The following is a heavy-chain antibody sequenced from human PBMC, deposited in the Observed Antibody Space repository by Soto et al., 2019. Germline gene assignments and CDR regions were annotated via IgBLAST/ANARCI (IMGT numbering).Heavy chain of an antibody. J-gene: IGHJ5*02. CDR2: VIPVFGTT. Sequence: SVKVSCKASGGSFSFYPISWVRQAPGQGLEWMGGVIPVFGTTNYAQKFQGRVTITADKSTSTVYMELSSLRSDDTAVYYCATEGQNYGIVWFDPWGQGTLVTVSS. CDR3: ATEGQNYGIVWFDP. CDR1: GGSFSFYP. D-gene: IGHD1-7*01. V-gene: IGHV1-69*06.